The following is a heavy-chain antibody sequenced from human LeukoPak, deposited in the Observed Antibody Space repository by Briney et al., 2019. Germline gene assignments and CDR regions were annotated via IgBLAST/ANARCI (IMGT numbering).Heavy chain of an antibody. CDR1: GFTFSSHQ. J-gene: IGHJ3*02. D-gene: IGHD7-27*01. V-gene: IGHV3-21*01. Sequence: PGGSLKILCAASGFTFSSHQMNWVRQAPMKGLEWVSSIGTDGSYIYYADSVQGRFTISRANAKNSLYLQMNSLTAEDTAVYYCAKKMKTGDRVGTLDIRGPGKMVTVSS. CDR2: IGTDGSYI. CDR3: AKKMKTGDRVGTLDI.